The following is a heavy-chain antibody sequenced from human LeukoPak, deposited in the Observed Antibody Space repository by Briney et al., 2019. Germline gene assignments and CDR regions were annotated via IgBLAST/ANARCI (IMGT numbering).Heavy chain of an antibody. V-gene: IGHV4-39*07. CDR2: INHSGST. J-gene: IGHJ4*02. Sequence: PSETLSLTCTVSGGSISSSSYYWSWIRQPPGKGLEWLGEINHSGSTNYNPSLKSRVTISVDTSKKQFSLKLSSVTAADTAVYYCVTYYFDSSGPKKNYWGQGTLVTVSS. D-gene: IGHD3-22*01. CDR3: VTYYFDSSGPKKNY. CDR1: GGSISSSSYY.